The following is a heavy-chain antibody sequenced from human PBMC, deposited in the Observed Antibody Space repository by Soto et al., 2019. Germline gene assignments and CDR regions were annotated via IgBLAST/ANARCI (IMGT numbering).Heavy chain of an antibody. Sequence: QVQLQQWGAGLLKPSETLSLTCAVNGGSFSTYYWSWIRQPPGKGLEWIGEINHGGSTNYNPSLKSRVTISVDTSKNQFSLRLSSVTAADTAVYYCARASPILVVPAALRYNFYYYYGMDVWGQGTTVTVSS. D-gene: IGHD2-2*02. CDR2: INHGGST. CDR3: ARASPILVVPAALRYNFYYYYGMDV. V-gene: IGHV4-34*01. J-gene: IGHJ6*02. CDR1: GGSFSTYY.